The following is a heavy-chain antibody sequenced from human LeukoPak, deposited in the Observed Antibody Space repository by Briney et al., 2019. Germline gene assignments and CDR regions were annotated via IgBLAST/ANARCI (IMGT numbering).Heavy chain of an antibody. V-gene: IGHV3-21*01. CDR3: ARGGYWGAPAHFDY. CDR2: ISSSSSHI. Sequence: GGSLRLSCAASGFTFSSYSMNWVRQAPGKGLEWVSSISSSSSHIYYADSVKGRFTISRDNAKNSLYLQMNSLRAEDTAVYYCARGGYWGAPAHFDYWGQGTLVTVSS. D-gene: IGHD3-22*01. J-gene: IGHJ4*02. CDR1: GFTFSSYS.